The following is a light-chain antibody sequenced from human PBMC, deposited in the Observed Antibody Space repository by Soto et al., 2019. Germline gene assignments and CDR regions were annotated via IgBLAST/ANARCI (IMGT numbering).Light chain of an antibody. CDR3: QQYNHRYT. Sequence: EIVLTQSPATLSLSPGERATLSCRASQSVGSSLAWYQQKPGQAPRLLIYDASNGATGVPVRFSGSGSGTEFTLTISSLQSEDFAVYYCQQYNHRYTLGQGTRLEIK. CDR2: DAS. V-gene: IGKV3D-15*01. CDR1: QSVGSS. J-gene: IGKJ5*01.